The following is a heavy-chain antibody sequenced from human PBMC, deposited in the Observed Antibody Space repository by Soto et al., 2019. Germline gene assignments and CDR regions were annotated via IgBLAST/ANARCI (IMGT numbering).Heavy chain of an antibody. CDR2: MNPGSGNT. Sequence: QVQLVQSGAEVKKPGASVKVSCKASGYTFTNYEINWVRQASGQGLEWMGWMNPGSGNTGYAHKFQGRVTMTRNISISTAYMELSSLGSDDTAIYYCARMSASGSLNWFDPWGQGTLVTVSS. V-gene: IGHV1-8*01. J-gene: IGHJ5*02. CDR1: GYTFTNYE. CDR3: ARMSASGSLNWFDP. D-gene: IGHD3-10*01.